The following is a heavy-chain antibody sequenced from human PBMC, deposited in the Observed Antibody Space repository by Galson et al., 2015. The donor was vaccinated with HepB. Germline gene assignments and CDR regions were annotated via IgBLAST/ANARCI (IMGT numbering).Heavy chain of an antibody. V-gene: IGHV3-33*01. J-gene: IGHJ4*02. D-gene: IGHD3-22*01. Sequence: SLRLSCAASGFTFSSYGMHWVRQAPGKGLEWVAVIWYDGSNKYYADSVKGRFTISRDNSKNTLYLQMNSLRAEDTAVYYCARDPLGRYYYDSSGYLRAYFDYWGQGTLVTVSS. CDR1: GFTFSSYG. CDR2: IWYDGSNK. CDR3: ARDPLGRYYYDSSGYLRAYFDY.